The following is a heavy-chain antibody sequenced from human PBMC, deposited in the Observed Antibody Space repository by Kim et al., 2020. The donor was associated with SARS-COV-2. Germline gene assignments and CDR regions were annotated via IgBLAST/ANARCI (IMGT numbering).Heavy chain of an antibody. CDR3: AKGEYYYDSSGYEL. D-gene: IGHD3-22*01. V-gene: IGHV3-23*01. J-gene: IGHJ4*02. Sequence: ADSAKGRFTVSRDNSKSTLYLQMNSLRAEDTAVYYCAKGEYYYDSSGYELWGQGTLVTVSS.